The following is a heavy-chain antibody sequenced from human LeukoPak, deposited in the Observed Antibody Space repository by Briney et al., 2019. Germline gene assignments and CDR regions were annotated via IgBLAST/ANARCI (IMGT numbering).Heavy chain of an antibody. CDR2: MNPSSGNT. J-gene: IGHJ4*02. CDR3: AVGYHDFSSGYYDY. V-gene: IGHV1-8*01. Sequence: GGSVKVSFQASGYIFPRYDINWVRQATGRGLEGVGCMNPSSGNTGYAQKYQGRVTMTSNTSIATAYMELSSLRSEDTAVYYCAVGYHDFSSGYYDYWGQGTLVTVSS. CDR1: GYIFPRYD. D-gene: IGHD3-3*01.